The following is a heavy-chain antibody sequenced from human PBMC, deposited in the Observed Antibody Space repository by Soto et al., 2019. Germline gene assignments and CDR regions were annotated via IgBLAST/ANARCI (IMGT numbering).Heavy chain of an antibody. Sequence: GGSLRLSCAATRASFSSYEMNWVRQAPGKGLEWVSYISSSRTTIHYADSVKGRFTISRDNAKNSLYLQMNSLRAEDTAVYYCAREDYSSGWYHWFDPWGPGTLVTVSS. V-gene: IGHV3-48*03. CDR1: RASFSSYE. CDR3: AREDYSSGWYHWFDP. D-gene: IGHD6-19*01. J-gene: IGHJ5*02. CDR2: ISSSRTTI.